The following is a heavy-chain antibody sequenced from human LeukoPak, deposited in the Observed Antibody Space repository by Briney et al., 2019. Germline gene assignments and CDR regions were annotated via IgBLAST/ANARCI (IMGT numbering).Heavy chain of an antibody. D-gene: IGHD1-26*01. CDR1: GGSISSGSYY. V-gene: IGHV4-61*02. CDR2: IYTSGST. J-gene: IGHJ4*02. CDR3: ARGLVGATLPARKFDY. Sequence: PSETLSLTCTVSGGSISSGSYYWSWIRQPAGKGLEWIGRIYTSGSTNYNPSLKSRVTISVDTSKNQFSLKLSSVTAADTAVYYCARGLVGATLPARKFDYWGQGTLVTVSS.